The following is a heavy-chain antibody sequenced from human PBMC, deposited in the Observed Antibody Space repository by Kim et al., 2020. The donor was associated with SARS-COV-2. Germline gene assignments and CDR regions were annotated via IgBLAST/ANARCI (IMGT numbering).Heavy chain of an antibody. J-gene: IGHJ4*03. Sequence: GGSLRLSCAASGFTFSSYSMNWVRQAPGKGLEWVSSISSSSGYIYYADSVKGRFTISRDNAKNSLYLQMNSLRAEDTAVYYCARGTMVRGRSGYFDYWG. D-gene: IGHD3-10*01. CDR3: ARGTMVRGRSGYFDY. CDR2: ISSSSGYI. V-gene: IGHV3-21*01. CDR1: GFTFSSYS.